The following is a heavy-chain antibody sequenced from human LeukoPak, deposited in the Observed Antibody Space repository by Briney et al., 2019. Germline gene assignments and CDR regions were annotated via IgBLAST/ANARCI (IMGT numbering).Heavy chain of an antibody. J-gene: IGHJ4*02. CDR3: AKTRRSGTEYGDFDH. CDR2: IREDGRTT. V-gene: IGHV3-43*02. D-gene: IGHD1-26*01. CDR1: EFTFEDYS. Sequence: GGSLILSCAASEFTFEDYSLHWLRQAQGKGLEWVSLIREDGRTTYYANSVKGRFAVSRDNSKKSLYLQMSSLRTEDTALYYCAKTRRSGTEYGDFDHWGQGTLVTVSS.